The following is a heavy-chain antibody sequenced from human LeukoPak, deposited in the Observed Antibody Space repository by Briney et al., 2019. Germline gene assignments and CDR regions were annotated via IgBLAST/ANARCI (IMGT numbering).Heavy chain of an antibody. CDR2: INAGNGNT. Sequence: ASVKVSCKASGYTFTSYAMHWVRQATGQRLEWMGWINAGNGNTKYSQKFQGRVTITRDTSASTAYMELSSLRSEDTAVYYCARDLYGSGSRYPGDYWGQGTLVTVSS. D-gene: IGHD3-10*01. V-gene: IGHV1-3*01. CDR3: ARDLYGSGSRYPGDY. CDR1: GYTFTSYA. J-gene: IGHJ4*02.